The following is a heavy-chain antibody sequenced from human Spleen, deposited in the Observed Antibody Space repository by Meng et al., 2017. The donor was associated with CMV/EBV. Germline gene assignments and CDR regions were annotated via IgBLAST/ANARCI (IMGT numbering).Heavy chain of an antibody. Sequence: GGSLRLSCAASGFTFSSSWMHWVCQAPEKGLEWVADIKCDGSEKYYVDSVKGRFTLSRDNSKNTLYLQMNSLRAEDTAVYYCARSQGNYDFWSGYYTLFYYHGMDVWGQGTTVTVSS. J-gene: IGHJ6*02. CDR3: ARSQGNYDFWSGYYTLFYYHGMDV. CDR2: IKCDGSEK. D-gene: IGHD3-3*01. V-gene: IGHV3-52*01. CDR1: GFTFSSSW.